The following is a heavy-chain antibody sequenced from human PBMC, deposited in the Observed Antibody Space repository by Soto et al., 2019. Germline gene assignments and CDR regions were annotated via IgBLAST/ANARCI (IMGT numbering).Heavy chain of an antibody. D-gene: IGHD3-22*01. J-gene: IGHJ5*02. Sequence: GGSLRLSCAASGFTFSSYAMSWVRQAPGKGLEWVANIKQDGSEKNYVDSVKGRFTISRDNAKNSLYLQMNSLRAEDTAVYYCASWGGYFDSRGYNWSDPWGQGTLVTVSS. V-gene: IGHV3-7*01. CDR2: IKQDGSEK. CDR3: ASWGGYFDSRGYNWSDP. CDR1: GFTFSSYA.